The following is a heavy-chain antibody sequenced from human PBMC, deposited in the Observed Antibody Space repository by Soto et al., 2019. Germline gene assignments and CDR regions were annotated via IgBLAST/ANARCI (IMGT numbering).Heavy chain of an antibody. CDR3: ARGSVVVPAAISLYFDY. D-gene: IGHD2-2*02. V-gene: IGHV4-34*01. CDR2: INHSGST. CDR1: GGSFSGYY. J-gene: IGHJ4*02. Sequence: SETLSLTCAVYGGSFSGYYWSWIRQPPGKGLEWIGEINHSGSTNYNPSLKSRVTISVDTSKNQFSLKLSSVTAADTAVYYCARGSVVVPAAISLYFDYWGQGTLVTVSS.